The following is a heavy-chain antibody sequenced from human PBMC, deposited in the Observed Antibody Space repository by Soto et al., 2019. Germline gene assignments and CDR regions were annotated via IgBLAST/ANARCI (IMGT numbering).Heavy chain of an antibody. D-gene: IGHD5-12*01. CDR1: GFTISSYG. CDR3: ARGWLRWYAGDY. J-gene: IGHJ4*02. CDR2: IWYDGSNK. V-gene: IGHV3-33*01. Sequence: QVQLVESGGGVVQPGRSLRLSCAASGFTISSYGMHWVRQAPGKGLEWVAVIWYDGSNKYYADSVKGRFTISRDNSKNTLYLQMNSLRAVDTAVYYCARGWLRWYAGDYWGQGTLVTVSS.